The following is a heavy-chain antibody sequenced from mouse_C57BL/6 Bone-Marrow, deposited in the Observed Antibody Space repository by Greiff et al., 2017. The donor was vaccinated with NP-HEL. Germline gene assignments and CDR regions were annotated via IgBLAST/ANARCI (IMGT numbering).Heavy chain of an antibody. CDR3: ARRYYGSSSYYFDY. CDR1: GYTFTSYW. V-gene: IGHV1-55*01. Sequence: QVQLQQPGAELVKPGASVKMSCKASGYTFTSYWITWVKQRPGQGLEWIGDIYPGSGSTNYNEKFKSKATLTVDTSSSTAYMQLSSLTSEDSAVYYCARRYYGSSSYYFDYWGKGTTLTVST. J-gene: IGHJ2*01. CDR2: IYPGSGST. D-gene: IGHD1-1*01.